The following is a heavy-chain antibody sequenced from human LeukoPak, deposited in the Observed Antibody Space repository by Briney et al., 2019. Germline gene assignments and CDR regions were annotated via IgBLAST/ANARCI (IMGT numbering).Heavy chain of an antibody. V-gene: IGHV3-53*01. J-gene: IGHJ4*02. CDR1: GFTVSSNY. CDR2: IYSGGST. D-gene: IGHD3-10*01. CDR3: AREDYYGSGSYFDY. Sequence: PGGSLRLSCAASGFTVSSNYVSWVRQAPGKGLEWVSVIYSGGSTYYADSVKGRFTISRDNSKNTLYLQMNSLRAEDTAVYYCAREDYYGSGSYFDYWGQGTLVTVSS.